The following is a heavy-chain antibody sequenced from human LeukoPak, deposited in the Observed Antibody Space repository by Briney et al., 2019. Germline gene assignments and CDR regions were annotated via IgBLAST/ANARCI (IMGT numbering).Heavy chain of an antibody. V-gene: IGHV4-30-4*08. J-gene: IGHJ5*02. CDR3: ASYFLDLRWFDP. Sequence: PSQTLSLTCTVSGGSISSGDYYWSWIRQPPGKGLEWIGYIYYSGSTYYNPSLKSRVTISVDTSKNQFSLKLSSVTAADTAVYCCASYFLDLRWFDPWGQGTLVTVSS. D-gene: IGHD3/OR15-3a*01. CDR2: IYYSGST. CDR1: GGSISSGDYY.